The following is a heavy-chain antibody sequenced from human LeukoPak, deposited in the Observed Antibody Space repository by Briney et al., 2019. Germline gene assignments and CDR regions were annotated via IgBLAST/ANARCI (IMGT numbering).Heavy chain of an antibody. D-gene: IGHD3-22*01. CDR3: AREPYYDSSGVQPSFGDY. V-gene: IGHV3-30*03. Sequence: LTGGSLRLSCAASGFTFSSYSMNWVRQAPGKGLEWVAVISYDGSNKYYADSVKGRFTISRDNSKNTLYPQMNSLRAEDTAVYYCAREPYYDSSGVQPSFGDYWGQGTLVTVSS. CDR2: ISYDGSNK. J-gene: IGHJ4*02. CDR1: GFTFSSYS.